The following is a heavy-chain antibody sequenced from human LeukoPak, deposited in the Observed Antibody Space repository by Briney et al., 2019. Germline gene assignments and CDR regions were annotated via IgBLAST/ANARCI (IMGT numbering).Heavy chain of an antibody. J-gene: IGHJ4*02. D-gene: IGHD3-9*01. CDR2: IYYSGST. Sequence: PSETLSLTCTVSGGPIDHMNYYWGWIGRAPGKGLEWIGSIYYSGSTYYNPSLKSRVTMLIDTSKNQFSLNLNSVTAADTAVYFCARASGRYFDWLQGPFGYWGQGSLVTVSS. CDR1: GGPIDHMNYY. CDR3: ARASGRYFDWLQGPFGY. V-gene: IGHV4-39*07.